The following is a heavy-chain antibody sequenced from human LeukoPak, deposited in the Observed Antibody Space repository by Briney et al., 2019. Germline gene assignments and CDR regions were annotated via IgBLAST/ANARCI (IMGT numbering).Heavy chain of an antibody. V-gene: IGHV4-30-2*01. Sequence: ASETLSLTCTVSGGSISSGGYYWSWIRQPPGKGLEWIGYIYHSGSTYYNPSLKSRVTISVDRSKNQFSLKLSSVTAADTAVYYCARDLAHGDPFDSWGQGTLVTVSS. J-gene: IGHJ4*02. CDR2: IYHSGST. CDR3: ARDLAHGDPFDS. CDR1: GGSISSGGYY. D-gene: IGHD4-17*01.